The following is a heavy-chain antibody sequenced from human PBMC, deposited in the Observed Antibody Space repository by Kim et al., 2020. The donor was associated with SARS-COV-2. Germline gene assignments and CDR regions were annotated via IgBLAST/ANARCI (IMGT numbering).Heavy chain of an antibody. Sequence: GGSLRLSCAASGFTFSSYGMHWVRQAPGKGLEWVAVISYDGSNKYYADSVKGRFTISRDNSKNTLYLQMNSLRAEDTAVYYCAKDSCTSCQGSYYYYYY. V-gene: IGHV3-30*18. D-gene: IGHD2-2*01. CDR3: AKDSCTSCQGSYYYYYY. CDR2: ISYDGSNK. J-gene: IGHJ6*03. CDR1: GFTFSSYG.